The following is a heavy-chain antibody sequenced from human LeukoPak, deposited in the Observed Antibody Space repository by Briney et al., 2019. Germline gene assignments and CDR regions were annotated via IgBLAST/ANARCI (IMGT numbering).Heavy chain of an antibody. Sequence: ASVKVSCKASGYTFTSYDINWVRQATGQGLEWMGWMNPNSGNTGYAQKFQGRVTITRNTSISTAYMELSSLRSEDTAVYYCARSQWELPEDYWGQGTLVTVSS. CDR3: ARSQWELPEDY. V-gene: IGHV1-8*03. CDR2: MNPNSGNT. CDR1: GYTFTSYD. D-gene: IGHD1-26*01. J-gene: IGHJ4*02.